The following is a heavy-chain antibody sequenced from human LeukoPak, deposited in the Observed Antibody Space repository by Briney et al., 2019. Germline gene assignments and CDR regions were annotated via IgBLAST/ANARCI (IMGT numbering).Heavy chain of an antibody. J-gene: IGHJ6*02. Sequence: PSDSLSLTCTVSGGSISSSYWSWIRQPPGKGLEWIGYIYFSGSTNYNPSLKSRVTISVDTSKNQCSLKLSSATAADTAVYCCARHGSGYYYGMDVGGQGTTATVS. CDR2: IYFSGST. CDR3: ARHGSGYYYGMDV. V-gene: IGHV4-59*08. CDR1: GGSISSSY. D-gene: IGHD1-1*01.